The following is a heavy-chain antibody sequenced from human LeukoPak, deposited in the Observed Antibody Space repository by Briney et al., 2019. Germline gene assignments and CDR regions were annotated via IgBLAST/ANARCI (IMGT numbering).Heavy chain of an antibody. CDR2: IDWDDDK. V-gene: IGHV2-70*11. D-gene: IGHD3-10*01. Sequence: SGPTLVNPTQTLTLTCTFSGFSLSTSGMCVSWIRQPPGKALEWLARIDWDDDKYYSTSLKTRLTISKDTSKNQVVLTMTNMDPVDTATYYCARTVVPLWFGELVPDKPYDYWGQGTLVTVSS. J-gene: IGHJ4*02. CDR3: ARTVVPLWFGELVPDKPYDY. CDR1: GFSLSTSGMC.